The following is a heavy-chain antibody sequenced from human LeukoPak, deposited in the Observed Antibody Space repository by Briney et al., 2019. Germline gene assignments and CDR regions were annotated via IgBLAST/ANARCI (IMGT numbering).Heavy chain of an antibody. CDR3: AKRIQSAMATGY. CDR2: INGSGGST. J-gene: IGHJ4*02. V-gene: IGHV3-23*01. CDR1: GFTFSSYA. Sequence: GGSLRLSCAASGFTFSSYAMSWVRQAPGKGLEWVADINGSGGSTYYADSVKGRFTISRDNSKNTLYLQMNGLRAEDTAVYYCAKRIQSAMATGYWGQGTLVTVSP. D-gene: IGHD5-18*01.